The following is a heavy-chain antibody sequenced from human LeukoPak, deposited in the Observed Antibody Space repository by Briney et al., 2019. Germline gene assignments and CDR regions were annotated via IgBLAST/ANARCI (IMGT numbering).Heavy chain of an antibody. CDR2: IYTSGST. V-gene: IGHV4-61*02. J-gene: IGHJ4*02. Sequence: TLSLTCTVSGGSISSGTDYWSWIRQPAGKGLEWIGRIYTSGSTNYNPSLKSRVTISLDTSKNQFSLKLSSVTAADTAVYYCARVGGNSFEYWGQGTLVTVSS. CDR3: ARVGGNSFEY. CDR1: GGSISSGTDY.